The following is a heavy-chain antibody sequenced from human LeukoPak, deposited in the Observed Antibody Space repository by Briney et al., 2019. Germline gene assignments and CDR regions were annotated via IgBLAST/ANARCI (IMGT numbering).Heavy chain of an antibody. CDR2: ISGSGGDT. CDR1: GFTFSAYA. CDR3: ARDGSSWSNWLDP. V-gene: IGHV3-23*01. Sequence: QTGGSLRLSCAASGFTFSAYAMGWVRQAPGKGLEWVSAISGSGGDTYYAEFVKGRFTISRDNVKNTLYLQMNSLRAEDTAVYYCARDGSSWSNWLDPWGQGTLVTVSS. D-gene: IGHD6-13*01. J-gene: IGHJ5*02.